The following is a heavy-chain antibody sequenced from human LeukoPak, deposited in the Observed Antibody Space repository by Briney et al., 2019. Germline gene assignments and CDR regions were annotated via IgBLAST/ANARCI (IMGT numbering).Heavy chain of an antibody. Sequence: GRSLRLSCAASGFTFSSYVMHWVRQAPGNGLQWVAVISSDGRYKYFADSVKGRFTISRDDAKTSVYLQMNSLRDEDTAIYYCARDNIWAFDMWGQGTMVTVSS. D-gene: IGHD2/OR15-2a*01. V-gene: IGHV3-30*04. CDR3: ARDNIWAFDM. J-gene: IGHJ3*02. CDR2: ISSDGRYK. CDR1: GFTFSSYV.